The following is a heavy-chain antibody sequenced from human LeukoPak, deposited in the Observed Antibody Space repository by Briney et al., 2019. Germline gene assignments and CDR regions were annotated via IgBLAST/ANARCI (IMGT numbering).Heavy chain of an antibody. Sequence: GGSLRLSCAASGFTFSGSAMHWVRQASGKGLEWVGRIRSKANNYATAYGASVKGRFTISRDDSKNTAYLQMNSLKTEDTAVYYCTRPYIGGWYWRQGTLVTVSS. D-gene: IGHD6-19*01. CDR1: GFTFSGSA. V-gene: IGHV3-73*01. CDR2: IRSKANNYAT. CDR3: TRPYIGGWY. J-gene: IGHJ4*02.